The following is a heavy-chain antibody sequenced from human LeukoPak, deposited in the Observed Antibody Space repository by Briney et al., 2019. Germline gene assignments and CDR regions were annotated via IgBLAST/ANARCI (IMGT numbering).Heavy chain of an antibody. V-gene: IGHV1-69*05. CDR3: ARESMYSGSYYSDAFDI. J-gene: IGHJ3*02. Sequence: GSSVKVSCKASGGTFSSYAISWVRQAPGQALEWMGRLIPIFGTANYAQKFQDRVTITTDESTRTAYMELSSLRSEDTAVYYCARESMYSGSYYSDAFDIWGQGTMVTVSS. CDR1: GGTFSSYA. D-gene: IGHD1-26*01. CDR2: LIPIFGTA.